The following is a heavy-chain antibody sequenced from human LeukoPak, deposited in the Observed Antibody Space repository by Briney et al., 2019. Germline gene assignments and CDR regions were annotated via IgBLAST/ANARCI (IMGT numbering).Heavy chain of an antibody. Sequence: GGSLRLSCAASGFTFSSYEMNWVRQAPGKGLEWVSYISSSDGTIYYADSVKGRFTISRDNAKNSLFLQMDSLRAEDTAVYYCARSMIVGATRSGYFNSWGQGTLVTVPS. CDR3: ARSMIVGATRSGYFNS. CDR1: GFTFSSYE. D-gene: IGHD1-26*01. CDR2: ISSSDGTI. J-gene: IGHJ4*02. V-gene: IGHV3-48*03.